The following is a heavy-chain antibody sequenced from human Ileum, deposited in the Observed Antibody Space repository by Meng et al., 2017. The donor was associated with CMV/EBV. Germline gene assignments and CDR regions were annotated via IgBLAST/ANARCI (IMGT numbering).Heavy chain of an antibody. J-gene: IGHJ6*02. V-gene: IGHV3-53*01. CDR3: ARLQQQTGAFGMDV. Sequence: GESLKISCAASGFTVSSDYLSWVRQAPGKGLEWVSLIHSEGRTYHADSVTGRFIISRDNSKNTVYLQMNNLRAEDTAVYYCARLQQQTGAFGMDVWGHGNMVTVSS. CDR1: GFTVSSDY. CDR2: IHSEGRT. D-gene: IGHD6-13*01.